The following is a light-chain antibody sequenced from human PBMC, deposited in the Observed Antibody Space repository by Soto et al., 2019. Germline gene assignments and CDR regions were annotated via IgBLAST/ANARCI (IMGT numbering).Light chain of an antibody. V-gene: IGKV1-33*01. CDR1: QDISNH. J-gene: IGKJ3*01. CDR3: QKHDGVPL. CDR2: DAS. Sequence: DIPLTQSPYSLSASVGDRVTTTCQASQDISNHLNWYQQKPGKAPNLLIYDASDLETGVPSRFSGGGSGTFFSFTINSLQPEDIATYYCQKHDGVPLFGPGTKVEIK.